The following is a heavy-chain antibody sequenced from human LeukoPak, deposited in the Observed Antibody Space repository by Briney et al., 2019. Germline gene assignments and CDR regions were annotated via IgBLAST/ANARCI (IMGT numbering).Heavy chain of an antibody. V-gene: IGHV3-23*01. CDR3: AKMQGYFDY. Sequence: GGSLRLSCAASGFTFSNYAMSWVRQAPAGGLEWVSSLRGDGETFYADSVKGRFTLSRDNSKNMLYLQMNSLRAEDTAVYYCAKMQGYFDYWGQGTLVPVSS. J-gene: IGHJ4*02. CDR2: LRGDGET. CDR1: GFTFSNYA.